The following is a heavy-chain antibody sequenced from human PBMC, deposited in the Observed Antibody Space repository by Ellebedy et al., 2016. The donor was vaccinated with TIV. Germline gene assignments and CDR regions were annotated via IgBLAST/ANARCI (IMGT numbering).Heavy chain of an antibody. D-gene: IGHD3-10*01. CDR2: IYPRDSDT. J-gene: IGHJ6*02. Sequence: GESLKISXKGSGYSFTSYWIGWVRQMPGKGLEWNGLIYPRDSDTIYSRSFQGQVSISADKSISTAYLQWSSLKASDTAMYYCARHGYGSGSYYNAYYYFGMDVWGQGTTVTVSS. V-gene: IGHV5-51*01. CDR1: GYSFTSYW. CDR3: ARHGYGSGSYYNAYYYFGMDV.